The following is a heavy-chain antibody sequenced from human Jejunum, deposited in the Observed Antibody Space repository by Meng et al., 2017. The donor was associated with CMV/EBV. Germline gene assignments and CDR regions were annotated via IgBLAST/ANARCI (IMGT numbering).Heavy chain of an antibody. CDR2: INPSDAGT. CDR1: FISYS. Sequence: FISYSMHWVRQAPGQGLEWMAKINPSDAGTTYAQRFQGRLTMTRDTSTNTVYLELGSLKPEDTAVYYCARIRGSYPGDYYNGMDVWGQGTTVTVSS. D-gene: IGHD1-26*01. V-gene: IGHV1-46*01. CDR3: ARIRGSYPGDYYNGMDV. J-gene: IGHJ6*02.